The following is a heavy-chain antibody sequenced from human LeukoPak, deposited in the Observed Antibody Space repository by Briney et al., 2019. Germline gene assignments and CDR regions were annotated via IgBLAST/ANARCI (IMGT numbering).Heavy chain of an antibody. CDR2: IIPFLGEV. D-gene: IGHD5-12*01. CDR1: GATLNIGHA. J-gene: IGHJ5*02. V-gene: IGHV1-69*04. Sequence: ASVKVSCKAFGATLNIGHAFIWARQAPGQGLQWMGRIIPFLGEVNYAQNFQGRVSFTADKSTATMYMDMKSLRLDDTAIYYCSPCGHAYDWFGPWGQGTLVTVSS. CDR3: SPCGHAYDWFGP.